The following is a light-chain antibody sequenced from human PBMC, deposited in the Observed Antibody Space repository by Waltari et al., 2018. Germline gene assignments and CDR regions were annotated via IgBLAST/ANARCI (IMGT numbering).Light chain of an antibody. Sequence: QSALTQPASVSGSPGQSITISCTGTSSDVGAYNYVPWYQQHPGKAPTLMIFAVSIRPSGVSNRFSGSKSGNTASLTISGLQAEDEADYYCSSYISSSTLELFGGGTSLTVL. V-gene: IGLV2-14*03. CDR3: SSYISSSTLEL. J-gene: IGLJ2*01. CDR1: SSDVGAYNY. CDR2: AVS.